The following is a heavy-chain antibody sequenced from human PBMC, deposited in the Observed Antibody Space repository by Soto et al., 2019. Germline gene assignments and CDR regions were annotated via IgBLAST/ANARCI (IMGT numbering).Heavy chain of an antibody. CDR3: ARTGFYYYGSGSPVAVDY. CDR2: ISAYNGNT. Sequence: QVQLVQSGAEVKKPGASVKVSCKASGYTFTSYGISWVRQAPGQGLEWMGWISAYNGNTHYAQKLQGRVTMTTDTSTSTAYMELSSLRSDDTAVYFCARTGFYYYGSGSPVAVDYWGQGTLVTVSS. V-gene: IGHV1-18*01. D-gene: IGHD3-10*01. J-gene: IGHJ4*02. CDR1: GYTFTSYG.